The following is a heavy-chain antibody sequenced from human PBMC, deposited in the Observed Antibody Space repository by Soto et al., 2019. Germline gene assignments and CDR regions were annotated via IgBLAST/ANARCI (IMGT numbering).Heavy chain of an antibody. CDR1: GGTFSSYA. Sequence: SVKVSCKASGGTFSSYAISWVRQAPGQGLEWMGGIIPIFGTANYAQKFQGRVTITADESTSTSYMEVNNLRSEDTAVYYCAKVRYSSPMGYYYGMDVWGQGTTVTVSS. CDR2: IIPIFGTA. D-gene: IGHD6-19*01. CDR3: AKVRYSSPMGYYYGMDV. V-gene: IGHV1-69*13. J-gene: IGHJ6*02.